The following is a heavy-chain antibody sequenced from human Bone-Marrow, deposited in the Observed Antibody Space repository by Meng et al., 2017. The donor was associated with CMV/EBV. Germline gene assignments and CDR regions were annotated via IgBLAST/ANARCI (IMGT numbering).Heavy chain of an antibody. CDR2: ISSTSSFI. CDR3: ARSDYYDSSAYPNYFDY. Sequence: GESLKISCAASGFTLSSYEMNWVRQAPGKGLEWVSSISSTSSFIYYAHSMKGRFTISRDNAKSSLYLQMNSLRAEDTAVYYCARSDYYDSSAYPNYFDYWGQGTLVTFSS. CDR1: GFTLSSYE. V-gene: IGHV3-21*01. J-gene: IGHJ4*02. D-gene: IGHD3-22*01.